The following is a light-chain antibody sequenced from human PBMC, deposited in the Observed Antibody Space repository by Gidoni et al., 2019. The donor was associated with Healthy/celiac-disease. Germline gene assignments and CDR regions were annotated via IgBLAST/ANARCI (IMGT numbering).Light chain of an antibody. CDR2: KAS. CDR1: QSISSW. J-gene: IGKJ3*01. Sequence: DIQMTQSPSTLSASVGDRVTITCRASQSISSWLAWYQQKPGKAPKLLIYKASSLESGVPSRFSGSGSGTEFTLTISSLQPDDCATYYCQQYNSYWRTFXPXTKVDIK. CDR3: QQYNSYWRT. V-gene: IGKV1-5*03.